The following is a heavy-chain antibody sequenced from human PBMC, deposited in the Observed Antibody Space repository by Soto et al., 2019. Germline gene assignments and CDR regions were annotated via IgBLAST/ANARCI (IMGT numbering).Heavy chain of an antibody. CDR1: VFTFSDYN. V-gene: IGHV3-11*01. J-gene: IGHJ6*03. CDR2: ISSSGSTI. Sequence: GGSLRLSCAASVFTFSDYNMSWIRQAPGKGLEWVSYISSSGSTIYYADSVKGRFTISRDNAKNSLYLQMNSLRAEDTAVYYCARSMLALGYCSSTSCYQYYYYMDVWGKGTTLTVSS. CDR3: ARSMLALGYCSSTSCYQYYYYMDV. D-gene: IGHD2-2*01.